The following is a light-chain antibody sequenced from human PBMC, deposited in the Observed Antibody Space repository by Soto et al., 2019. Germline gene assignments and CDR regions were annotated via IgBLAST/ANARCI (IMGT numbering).Light chain of an antibody. CDR1: SSDVGGYNY. J-gene: IGLJ1*01. Sequence: QSALTQPASVSGSPGQSITISCTGTSSDVGGYNYVSWYQQHPGNAPNLMIYDVSNRPSGVSNRFSGSKSGNTASLTISGLQAEDEADYYCSSYTSSSTLEVFGTGTKVTVL. CDR2: DVS. V-gene: IGLV2-14*01. CDR3: SSYTSSSTLEV.